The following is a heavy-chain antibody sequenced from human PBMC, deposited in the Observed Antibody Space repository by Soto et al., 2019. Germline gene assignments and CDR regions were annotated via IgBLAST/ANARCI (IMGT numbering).Heavy chain of an antibody. D-gene: IGHD3-10*01. J-gene: IGHJ4*02. CDR2: ISAHNGDT. Sequence: QVQLVQSGAEVKNPGASVKVSCKASGYTFTSYGITWVRPAPGQGLEWMGWISAHNGDTTYAQKFQGRVTMTTDTSTRTAYMELRSLRSDDTAVYFCARVRLSLFDYWGQGTLVTVSS. CDR3: ARVRLSLFDY. V-gene: IGHV1-18*04. CDR1: GYTFTSYG.